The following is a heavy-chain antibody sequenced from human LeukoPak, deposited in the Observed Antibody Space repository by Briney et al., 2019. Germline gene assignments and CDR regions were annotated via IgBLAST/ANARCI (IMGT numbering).Heavy chain of an antibody. J-gene: IGHJ6*02. CDR2: INHSGST. CDR1: GGSFSGYY. V-gene: IGHV4-34*01. D-gene: IGHD4-17*01. Sequence: PSETLSLTCAVYGGSFSGYYWSWIRQPPGKGLEWIGEINHSGSTNYNPSLKSRVTISVDTSKNQFSLKLSSVTAADTAVYYCARLRASVPTVTLVSRGHYYYYYGMDVWGQGTTVTVSS. CDR3: ARLRASVPTVTLVSRGHYYYYYGMDV.